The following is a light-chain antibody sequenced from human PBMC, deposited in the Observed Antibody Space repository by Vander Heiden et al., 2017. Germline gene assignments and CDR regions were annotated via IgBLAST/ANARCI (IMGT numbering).Light chain of an antibody. Sequence: NFMLTQPHSASESPGKTVTISCTGSSGSIASNYVQWYQQRPGSAPTTVISEDNQRPSGVPDRFSGSIDISSNSASLTISGLKTEDEADYYCQSYDSSNHKVVFGGGTKLTVL. V-gene: IGLV6-57*02. CDR1: SGSIASNY. J-gene: IGLJ2*01. CDR3: QSYDSSNHKVV. CDR2: EDN.